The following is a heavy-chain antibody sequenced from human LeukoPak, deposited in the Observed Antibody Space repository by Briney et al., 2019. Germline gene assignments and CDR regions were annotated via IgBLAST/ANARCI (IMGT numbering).Heavy chain of an antibody. CDR3: ARNPFREYSTSWNNWFDP. Sequence: GASVKVSCKASGGTFSSFAISWVRQAPGQGLEWMGGIIPVLGTAKNAQKFQGRVTIITDESTRTAYMELNSLRSEDTAVYYCARNPFREYSTSWNNWFDPWGQGTLVTVSS. CDR2: IIPVLGTA. CDR1: GGTFSSFA. D-gene: IGHD6-13*01. J-gene: IGHJ5*02. V-gene: IGHV1-69*05.